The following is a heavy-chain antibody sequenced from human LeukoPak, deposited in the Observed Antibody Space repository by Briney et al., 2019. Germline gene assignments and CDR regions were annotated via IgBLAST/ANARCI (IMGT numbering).Heavy chain of an antibody. J-gene: IGHJ4*02. CDR2: FSGSGGST. CDR3: AKDTYYYDSSGLFDY. D-gene: IGHD3-22*01. V-gene: IGHV3-23*01. Sequence: GGSLRLSCAASGFTFTSYAMSWVRQAPGKGLEWVSAFSGSGGSTYYADSVKGRFTISRDNSKNTLYLQMNSLRAEDTAVYYCAKDTYYYDSSGLFDYWGQGTLVTVSS. CDR1: GFTFTSYA.